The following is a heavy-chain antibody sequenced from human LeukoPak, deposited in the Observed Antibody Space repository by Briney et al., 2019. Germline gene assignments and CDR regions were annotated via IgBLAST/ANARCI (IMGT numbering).Heavy chain of an antibody. V-gene: IGHV3-20*04. Sequence: GGSLRLSCAASGFTFDDYGMSWVRQAPGKGLEWVSGINWNGGSTGYADPVKGRFTISRDNAKNSLYLQMNSLRAEDTALYYCARDSDRSYSGRFDAFDIWGQGTMVTVSS. J-gene: IGHJ3*02. CDR1: GFTFDDYG. CDR3: ARDSDRSYSGRFDAFDI. D-gene: IGHD1-26*01. CDR2: INWNGGST.